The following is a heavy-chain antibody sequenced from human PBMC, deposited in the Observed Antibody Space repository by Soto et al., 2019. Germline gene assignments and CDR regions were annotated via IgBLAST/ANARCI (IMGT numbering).Heavy chain of an antibody. V-gene: IGHV3-23*01. CDR3: AKPLFRGPLYYFDY. D-gene: IGHD3-10*02. J-gene: IGHJ4*02. CDR1: GFTFSSYA. CDR2: ISGSGGST. Sequence: GGSLRLSCAASGFTFSSYAMGWVRQAPGKGLEWVSAISGSGGSTYYADSVKGRFTISRDNSKNTLYLQMNSLRAEDTAVYYCAKPLFRGPLYYFDYWGQGTLVTVSS.